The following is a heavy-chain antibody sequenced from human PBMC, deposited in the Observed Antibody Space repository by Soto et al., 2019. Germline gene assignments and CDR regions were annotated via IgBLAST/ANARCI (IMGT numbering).Heavy chain of an antibody. D-gene: IGHD3-16*02. V-gene: IGHV4-59*01. CDR3: ARAPIWGSYRQFDY. CDR2: IYYSGST. CDR1: GGSISSYY. Sequence: QVQLQESGPGLVKPSETLSLTCTVSGGSISSYYWSWIRQPPGKGLEWIGYIYYSGSTNYNPSLKSRVTISVDTSKNQFSLKLSSVTAADTAVYYCARAPIWGSYRQFDYWGQGTLVTVSS. J-gene: IGHJ4*02.